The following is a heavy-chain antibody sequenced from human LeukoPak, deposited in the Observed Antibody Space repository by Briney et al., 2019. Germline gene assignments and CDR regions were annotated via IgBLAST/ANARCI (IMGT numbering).Heavy chain of an antibody. J-gene: IGHJ1*01. CDR2: IYSGGST. D-gene: IGHD6-13*01. CDR1: GFTVSSNY. CDR3: ARETAAGTGEYFQH. V-gene: IGHV3-66*02. Sequence: GGSLRLSCAASGFTVSSNYMSCVRQAPGKGLEWVPVIYSGGSTYYADSVKGRFTISRDNSKNTLYLQMNSLRAEDTAVYYCARETAAGTGEYFQHWGQGTLVTVSS.